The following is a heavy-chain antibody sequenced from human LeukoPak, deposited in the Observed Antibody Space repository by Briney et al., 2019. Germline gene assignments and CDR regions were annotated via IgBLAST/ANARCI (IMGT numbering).Heavy chain of an antibody. J-gene: IGHJ6*03. CDR2: IYYRGRT. CDR1: AASISSSY. D-gene: IGHD6-19*01. V-gene: IGHV4-59*01. CDR3: ARVGGTGIAVAGGYYDYYYMDV. Sequence: PSETLSLTCTVSAASISSSYWSWIRQPPGKGLGWHGYIYYRGRTNYNPPLKSRVTIPVNNSKNQFSLKRTSVTEADTAVYYCARVGGTGIAVAGGYYDYYYMDVWGKGTTVTVSS.